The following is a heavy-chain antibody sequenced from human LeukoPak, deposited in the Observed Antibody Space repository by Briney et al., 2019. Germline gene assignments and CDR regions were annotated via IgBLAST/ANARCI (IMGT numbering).Heavy chain of an antibody. CDR1: GFTFSSYS. CDR2: ISSSSSYI. CDR3: ARQEYCSGGSCYTWFDP. D-gene: IGHD2-15*01. Sequence: PGGSLRLSCAASGFTFSSYSMNWVRQAPGKGLEWVSSISSSSSYIYYADSVEGRFTISRDNAKNSLYLQMNSLRAEDTAVYYCARQEYCSGGSCYTWFDPWGQGTLVTVSS. J-gene: IGHJ5*02. V-gene: IGHV3-21*01.